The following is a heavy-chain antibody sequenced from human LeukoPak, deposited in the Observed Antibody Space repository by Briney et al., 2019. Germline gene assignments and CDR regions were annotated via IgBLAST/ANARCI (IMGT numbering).Heavy chain of an antibody. D-gene: IGHD4-17*01. CDR1: GGSISSSSYY. V-gene: IGHV4-39*01. J-gene: IGHJ5*02. CDR2: IYYSGST. Sequence: SETLSLTCTVSGGSISSSSYYWGWIRQPPGKGLEWIGSIYYSGSTYYNPSLKSRVTISVDTSKNQFSLKLSSVTAADTAVYYCARHIDYGDFQQAWFDPWGQGTLVTVSS. CDR3: ARHIDYGDFQQAWFDP.